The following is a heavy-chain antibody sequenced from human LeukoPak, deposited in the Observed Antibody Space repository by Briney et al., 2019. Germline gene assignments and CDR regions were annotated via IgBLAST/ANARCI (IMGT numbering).Heavy chain of an antibody. V-gene: IGHV3-30*09. CDR1: DFSFSSHA. J-gene: IGHJ4*02. Sequence: PGGSLRLSCAASDFSFSSHAFHWVRQAPGKGLEWVAAISYDGSGQYYRDSVTGRFAISRDNSKNTLFLQVDSLRVEDTAVYFCARGGSRGSQSYFFDSWGQGILVIVSS. D-gene: IGHD3-10*01. CDR3: ARGGSRGSQSYFFDS. CDR2: ISYDGSGQ.